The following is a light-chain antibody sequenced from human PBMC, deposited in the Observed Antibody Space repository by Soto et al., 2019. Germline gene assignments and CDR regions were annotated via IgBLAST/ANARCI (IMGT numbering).Light chain of an antibody. Sequence: AIQMTQSPSSLSASVGDRVAISCRASQDIRNTLAWYQQKPGEAPKLLIFAASNLQSGVPSRFSGSGSVTDFSLSVSGLQPEDFATYYCQQSYSIPVWTFGHGTKVDIK. V-gene: IGKV1-6*01. CDR1: QDIRNT. CDR2: AAS. CDR3: QQSYSIPVWT. J-gene: IGKJ1*01.